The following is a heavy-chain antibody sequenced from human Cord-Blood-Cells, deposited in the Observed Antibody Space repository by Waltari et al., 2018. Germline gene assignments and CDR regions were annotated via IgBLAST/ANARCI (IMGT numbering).Heavy chain of an antibody. Sequence: VQLAQSGAEAKKPGGSLTISCKGCGYSFTSYWCRCVRQMPGKGREWMGIIYPGDSDTRYSPSFQGQVTISADKSISTAYLQWSSLKASDTAMYYCARHSYSNYYYYGMDVWGQGTTVTVSS. CDR2: IYPGDSDT. CDR1: GYSFTSYW. V-gene: IGHV5-51*01. CDR3: ARHSYSNYYYYGMDV. D-gene: IGHD4-4*01. J-gene: IGHJ6*02.